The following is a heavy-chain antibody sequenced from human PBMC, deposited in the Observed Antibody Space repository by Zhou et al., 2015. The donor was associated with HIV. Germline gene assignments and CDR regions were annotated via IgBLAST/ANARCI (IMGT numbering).Heavy chain of an antibody. J-gene: IGHJ4*02. V-gene: IGHV1-69*01. CDR3: ARDGSDYFLNN. CDR2: IIPVVGAA. Sequence: QVQLVQSGAEVKKPGSSVKVSCKTSGGTFGSYAIDWVRQAPGRGLEWMGAIIPVVGAANYAQRFQDRVTITADESTSTAYMELSSLRSEDTAVYFCARDGSDYFLNNWGQGTLITVSS. CDR1: GGTFGSYA. D-gene: IGHD2/OR15-2a*01.